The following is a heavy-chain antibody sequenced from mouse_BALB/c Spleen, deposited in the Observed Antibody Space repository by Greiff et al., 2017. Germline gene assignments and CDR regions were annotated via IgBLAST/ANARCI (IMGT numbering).Heavy chain of an antibody. V-gene: IGHV2-2*02. CDR3: ARTTARAMDY. CDR2: IWSGGST. CDR1: GFSLTSYG. J-gene: IGHJ4*01. D-gene: IGHD1-2*01. Sequence: VMLVESGPGLVQPSQSLSITCTVSGFSLTSYGVHWVRQSPGKGLEWLGVIWSGGSTDYNAAFISRLSISKDNSKSQVFFKMNSLQANDTAIYYCARTTARAMDYWGQGTSVTVSS.